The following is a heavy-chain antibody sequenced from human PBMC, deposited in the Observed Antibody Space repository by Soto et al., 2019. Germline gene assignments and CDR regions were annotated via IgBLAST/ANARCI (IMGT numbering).Heavy chain of an antibody. D-gene: IGHD3-3*01. V-gene: IGHV4-4*07. Sequence: PENLPLTCTGSGGSLRTYCWSGSRQPAGKELEWIGRIYASGSTNYNPSLKSRVTMSVDTSKSQLSLKLSSVTAADTAVYYCARVMLPYYDFWSGYFVQNPSNTMD. CDR1: GGSLRTYC. J-gene: IGHJ6*01. CDR3: ARVMLPYYDFWSGYFVQNPSNTMD. CDR2: IYASGST.